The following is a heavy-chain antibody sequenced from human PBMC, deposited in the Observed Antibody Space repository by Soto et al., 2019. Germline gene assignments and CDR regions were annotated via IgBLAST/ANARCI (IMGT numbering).Heavy chain of an antibody. Sequence: ASVKVSCKASGYTFTSYYMHWVRQAPGQGLEWMGIINPSGGSTSYAQKFQGRVTMTRDTSTSTVYMELSSLRSEDTAVYYCARERVGYSYGYDYYYYGMDVWGQGTTVTVSS. V-gene: IGHV1-46*01. D-gene: IGHD5-18*01. J-gene: IGHJ6*02. CDR3: ARERVGYSYGYDYYYYGMDV. CDR2: INPSGGST. CDR1: GYTFTSYY.